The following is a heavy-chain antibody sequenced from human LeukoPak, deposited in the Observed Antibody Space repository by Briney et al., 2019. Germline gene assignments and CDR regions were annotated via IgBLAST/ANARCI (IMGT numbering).Heavy chain of an antibody. CDR1: GFTFSSYA. J-gene: IGHJ6*02. V-gene: IGHV3-23*01. Sequence: PGGSLRLSCAASGFTFSSYAMSWVRQAPGKGLEWVSAISGSGGSTYYADSVKGRFTISRDNSKNTLYLQMNSLRAEDTAVYYCAKESSGSYFLDYYYYGIDVWGQGTTVTVSS. CDR3: AKESSGSYFLDYYYYGIDV. CDR2: ISGSGGST. D-gene: IGHD3-10*01.